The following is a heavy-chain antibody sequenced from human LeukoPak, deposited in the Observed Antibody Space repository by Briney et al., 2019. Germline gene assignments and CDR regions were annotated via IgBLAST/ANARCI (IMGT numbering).Heavy chain of an antibody. CDR2: IYYSGRT. J-gene: IGHJ4*02. D-gene: IGHD6-19*01. V-gene: IGHV4-61*05. CDR3: ARDSSRGWYHAN. Sequence: SETLSLTCTVSGGSISGSIHSWGWIRQPPGKGLEWIGYIYYSGRTKYNPSLKSRVTISVDTSKNQFSLKLSSVTAADTAVYYCARDSSRGWYHANWGQGTLVTVSS. CDR1: GGSISGSIHS.